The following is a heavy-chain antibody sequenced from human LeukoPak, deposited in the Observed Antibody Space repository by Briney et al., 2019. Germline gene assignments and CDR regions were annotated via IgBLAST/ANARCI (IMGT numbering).Heavy chain of an antibody. V-gene: IGHV3-48*03. Sequence: PGGSLRLSCAASGFTFSSYEMNWVRQAPGKGLEWVSYISSSGFTIYYADSVKGRFTISRDNSKNTLYLQMNSLIAEDTAVYYCAKSGYNRFDYWGQGTRVTVSS. CDR1: GFTFSSYE. D-gene: IGHD5-24*01. J-gene: IGHJ4*02. CDR3: AKSGYNRFDY. CDR2: ISSSGFTI.